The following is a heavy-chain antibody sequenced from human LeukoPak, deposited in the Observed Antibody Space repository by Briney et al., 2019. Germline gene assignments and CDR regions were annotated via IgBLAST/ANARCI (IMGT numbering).Heavy chain of an antibody. Sequence: NPSETLSLTCAVYGGSFTGYYWSWLRQPPEKGLEWIGEINDGGSTNYNPSLKSRVAISVDTSKNQFSLKLSPVTAADTAVYYCARSLISSWSSVGVWGKGTTVTVSS. CDR1: GGSFTGYY. D-gene: IGHD6-13*01. J-gene: IGHJ6*04. V-gene: IGHV4-34*01. CDR3: ARSLISSWSSVGV. CDR2: INDGGST.